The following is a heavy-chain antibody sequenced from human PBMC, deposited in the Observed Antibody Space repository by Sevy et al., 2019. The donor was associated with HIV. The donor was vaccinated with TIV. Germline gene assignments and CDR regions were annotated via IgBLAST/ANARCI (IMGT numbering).Heavy chain of an antibody. Sequence: SETLSLTCTVSGDSVSSGNYYWSWIRQPPGKGLEWIGYHFYSGSTTYNPSLKSRVTISIDRSKNQFSLKLSSVTAAETAVYYCAGAAPAYYYAMGVWGQGTTVTVSS. CDR3: AGAAPAYYYAMGV. D-gene: IGHD3-16*01. J-gene: IGHJ6*02. V-gene: IGHV4-61*01. CDR2: HFYSGST. CDR1: GDSVSSGNYY.